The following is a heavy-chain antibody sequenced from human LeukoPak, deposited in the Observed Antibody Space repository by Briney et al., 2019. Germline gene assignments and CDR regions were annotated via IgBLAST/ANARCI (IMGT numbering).Heavy chain of an antibody. V-gene: IGHV4-61*02. J-gene: IGHJ4*02. CDR2: IYTSGST. CDR3: ARASRGYSGTIGFDY. CDR1: GGSISSGSYY. Sequence: KTSETLSLTCTVSGGSISSGSYYWSWIRQPAGKGLEWIGRIYTSGSTNYNPSLKSRVTISVDTSKNQFSLKLSSVTAADTAVYYCARASRGYSGTIGFDYWGQGTLVTVSS. D-gene: IGHD5-12*01.